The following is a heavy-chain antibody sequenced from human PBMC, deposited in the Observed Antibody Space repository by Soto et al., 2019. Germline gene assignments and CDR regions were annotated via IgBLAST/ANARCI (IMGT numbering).Heavy chain of an antibody. CDR1: GASVTSSTYY. Sequence: QLQLQESGPGLVKPSETLSLTCTVSGASVTSSTYYWGWIRQPPGKGLEGIGGIYYSGSTYYNPSLRSRVTISVDTSKNQVSLKLTSVTAADTAVYYCANDYGDYKSYYGMDVWGQGTTVTVSS. D-gene: IGHD4-17*01. CDR3: ANDYGDYKSYYGMDV. J-gene: IGHJ6*02. CDR2: IYYSGST. V-gene: IGHV4-39*01.